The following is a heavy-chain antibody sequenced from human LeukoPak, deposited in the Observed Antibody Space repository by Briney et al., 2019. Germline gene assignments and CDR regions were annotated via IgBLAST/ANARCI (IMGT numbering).Heavy chain of an antibody. CDR2: IFYSGNT. CDR1: GGSISGSSFY. D-gene: IGHD3-3*01. Sequence: SETLSLTCNVSGGSISGSSFYWGWIRQPPGKGLEWIATIFYSGNTNYNPSLKNRVTISVDTSKNQFSLKLSSVTAADTAVYYCARGPIFAFDIWGQGTMVTVSS. CDR3: ARGPIFAFDI. J-gene: IGHJ3*02. V-gene: IGHV4-39*07.